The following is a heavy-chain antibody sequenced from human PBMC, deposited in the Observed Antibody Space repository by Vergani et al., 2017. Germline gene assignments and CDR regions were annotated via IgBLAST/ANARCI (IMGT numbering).Heavy chain of an antibody. D-gene: IGHD2-2*01. Sequence: QVQLQESGPGLVKPSETLSLTCTVSGGSISGYYWSWIRQPPGKGLEWIGEINHSGSTNYNPSLKSRDTISVDTSKNQFSLKLSSVTAADTAVYYCARLGLDIVVVPAAKDPTAYYFDYWGQGTLVTVSS. CDR3: ARLGLDIVVVPAAKDPTAYYFDY. CDR1: GGSISGYY. CDR2: INHSGST. V-gene: IGHV4-34*01. J-gene: IGHJ4*02.